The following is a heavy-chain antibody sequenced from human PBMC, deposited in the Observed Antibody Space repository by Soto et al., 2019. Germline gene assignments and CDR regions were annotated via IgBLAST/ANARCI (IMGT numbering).Heavy chain of an antibody. Sequence: PSETLSLTCTVSGGSISSYYWTWIRPPPGKGLEWIGYIYYSGSTNYNPSLKSRVTISVDTSKNQFSLKLSSVTAADTAVYYCASRSSGWYYGMDVWGQGTTVTVSS. D-gene: IGHD6-19*01. J-gene: IGHJ6*02. CDR3: ASRSSGWYYGMDV. CDR2: IYYSGST. CDR1: GGSISSYY. V-gene: IGHV4-59*08.